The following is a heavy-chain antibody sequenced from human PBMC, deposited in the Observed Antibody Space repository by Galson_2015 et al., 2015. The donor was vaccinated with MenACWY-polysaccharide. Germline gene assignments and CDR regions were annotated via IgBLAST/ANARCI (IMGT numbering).Heavy chain of an antibody. J-gene: IGHJ4*02. CDR1: GCTFTSYS. Sequence: SVKVSCKASGCTFTSYSIHWVRQAPGQGLECMGIINSNSGTTMHAQKFQGRVTMTTDTFTSTVYMELSSLKSEDTAVYYCARGGSANCGPLVDYSGQATLVTVSS. CDR2: INSNSGTT. V-gene: IGHV1-46*01. CDR3: ARGGSANCGPLVDY. D-gene: IGHD4/OR15-4a*01.